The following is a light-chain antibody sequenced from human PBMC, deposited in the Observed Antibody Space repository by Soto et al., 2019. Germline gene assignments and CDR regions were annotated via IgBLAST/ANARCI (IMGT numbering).Light chain of an antibody. CDR3: QQYNSWPIV. Sequence: EIVLTQSPATLSVSPGERVTLSCRASQSVTNNLAWYQQKPGQAPRLLIYVASTRATGIPARFSGGGSGTEFTLTISSLQSEDFAVYYCQQYNSWPIVFGQGTKLEIK. CDR2: VAS. CDR1: QSVTNN. V-gene: IGKV3-15*01. J-gene: IGKJ2*01.